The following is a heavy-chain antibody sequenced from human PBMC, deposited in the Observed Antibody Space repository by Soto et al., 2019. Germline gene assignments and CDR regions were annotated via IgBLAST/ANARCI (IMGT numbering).Heavy chain of an antibody. D-gene: IGHD3-3*01. Sequence: SETLSLTCAVSGGSISSSQWWSWVRQPPGKGPEWIGEIYHSGYTNYNPSLKSRVTISVDKSKNQFSLKVNSMTAADTAVYYCATNGYYRIDYWGLGTSVTVSS. CDR3: ATNGYYRIDY. CDR2: IYHSGYT. J-gene: IGHJ4*02. CDR1: GGSISSSQW. V-gene: IGHV4-4*02.